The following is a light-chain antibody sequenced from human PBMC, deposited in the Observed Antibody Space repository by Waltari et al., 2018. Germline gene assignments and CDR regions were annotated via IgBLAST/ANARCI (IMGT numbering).Light chain of an antibody. Sequence: YVLTQAPSVSVAPGQTARVTCGGYNIGTNSVHWYQQKPGQAPALVLSYNSDRPSGIPERFSGSNSENTATLTISRVEAGGEADYYCQVWVSGQEVFGGGTKLTVL. CDR3: QVWVSGQEV. V-gene: IGLV3-21*04. CDR1: NIGTNS. J-gene: IGLJ3*02. CDR2: YNS.